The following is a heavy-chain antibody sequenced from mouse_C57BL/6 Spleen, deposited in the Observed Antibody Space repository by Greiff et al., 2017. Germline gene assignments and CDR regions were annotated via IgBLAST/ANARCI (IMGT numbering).Heavy chain of an antibody. D-gene: IGHD2-1*01. J-gene: IGHJ4*01. Sequence: QVQLQQSGAELAKPGASVKLSCKASGYTFTSYWMHWVKQRPGQGLEWIGYINPSSGYTKYNQKFKDKATLTADTSSSTAYMQLSSLTYEDSAVYYCSRIYYGNYEYAMDYWGQGTTVTVSS. CDR3: SRIYYGNYEYAMDY. CDR1: GYTFTSYW. V-gene: IGHV1-7*01. CDR2: INPSSGYT.